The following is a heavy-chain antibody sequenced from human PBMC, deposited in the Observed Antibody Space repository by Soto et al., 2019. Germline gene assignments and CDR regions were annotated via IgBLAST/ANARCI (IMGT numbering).Heavy chain of an antibody. CDR3: ATSPVVAAQYYYGMDV. CDR2: FDPEDGET. V-gene: IGHV1-24*01. D-gene: IGHD2-15*01. J-gene: IGHJ6*02. Sequence: QVQLVQSGAEVKKPGASVKVSCKVSGYTLTELSMHWVRQAPGKGLEWMGGFDPEDGETIYAQKFQGRVTMTEDTYTDPAYMGMSSLRSEDTAVYYCATSPVVAAQYYYGMDVWGQGTTVTVSS. CDR1: GYTLTELS.